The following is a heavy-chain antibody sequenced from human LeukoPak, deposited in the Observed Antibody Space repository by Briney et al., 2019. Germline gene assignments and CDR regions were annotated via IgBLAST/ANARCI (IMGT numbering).Heavy chain of an antibody. Sequence: TPSETLSLTCTVSGGSISSYYWSWIRQPPGKGLEWIGYIYYSGSTNYNPSLKSRVTISADTSKNQFSLKLSSVTAADTALYYCARYCSSTSCSDNAFDIWGQGTMVTVSS. CDR2: IYYSGST. V-gene: IGHV4-59*01. D-gene: IGHD2-2*01. CDR3: ARYCSSTSCSDNAFDI. CDR1: GGSISSYY. J-gene: IGHJ3*02.